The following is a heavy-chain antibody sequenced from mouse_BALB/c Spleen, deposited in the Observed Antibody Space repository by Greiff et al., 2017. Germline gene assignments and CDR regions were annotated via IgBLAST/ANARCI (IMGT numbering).Heavy chain of an antibody. D-gene: IGHD2-10*02. CDR1: GFNIKDTS. CDR3: AVYVNYERFAY. J-gene: IGHJ3*01. V-gene: IGHV14-3*02. CDR2: IDPANGNT. Sequence: VQLQQSGAELVKPGASVKLSCTASGFNIKDTSMHWVKQRPEQGLEWIGRIDPANGNTKYDPKFQGKATITADTSSNTAYLQLSSLTSEDTAVYYCAVYVNYERFAYWGQGTLVTVSA.